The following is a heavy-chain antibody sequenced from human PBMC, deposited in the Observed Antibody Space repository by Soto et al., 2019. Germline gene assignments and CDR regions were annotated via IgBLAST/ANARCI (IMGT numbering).Heavy chain of an antibody. D-gene: IGHD5-12*01. CDR3: ATNKGYSGYEGPDY. CDR1: GFTFSSYG. CDR2: ISLSSANI. J-gene: IGHJ4*02. Sequence: GSLRLSCAASGFTFSSYGVHWVRQAPGQGLEWVSYISLSSANIHYADSVRGRFTVSRDNAKNSLYLQMNSLRAEDTAVYYCATNKGYSGYEGPDYWGQGTLVTVSS. V-gene: IGHV3-48*01.